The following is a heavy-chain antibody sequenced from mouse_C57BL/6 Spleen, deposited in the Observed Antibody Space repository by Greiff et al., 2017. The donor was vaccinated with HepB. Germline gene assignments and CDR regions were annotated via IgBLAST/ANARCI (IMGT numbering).Heavy chain of an antibody. V-gene: IGHV3-6*01. CDR2: ISYDGSN. J-gene: IGHJ3*01. CDR1: GYSITSGYY. Sequence: EVKLQESGPGLVKPSQSLSLTCSVTGYSITSGYYWNWIRQFPGNKLEWMGYISYDGSNNYNPSLKNRISITRDTSKNQFFLKLNSVTTEDTATYYCARGGETGFADWGQGTLVTVSA. CDR3: ARGGETGFAD.